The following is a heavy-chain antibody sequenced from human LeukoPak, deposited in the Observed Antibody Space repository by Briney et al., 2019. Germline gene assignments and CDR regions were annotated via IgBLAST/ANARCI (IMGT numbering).Heavy chain of an antibody. J-gene: IGHJ5*02. D-gene: IGHD1-1*01. Sequence: SETLSLTCTVSAGSISSYYWSWIRQPPGKGLEWIGYIYYSGSTNYNPSLKSRVTISVDTSKNQFSLKLSSVTAADAAVYYCASGTVQLEAGGWFDPWGQGTLVTVSS. V-gene: IGHV4-59*01. CDR3: ASGTVQLEAGGWFDP. CDR2: IYYSGST. CDR1: AGSISSYY.